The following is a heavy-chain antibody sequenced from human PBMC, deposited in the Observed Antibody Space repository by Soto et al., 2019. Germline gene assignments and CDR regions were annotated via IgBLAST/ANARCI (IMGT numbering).Heavy chain of an antibody. J-gene: IGHJ2*01. CDR1: GFTFSSYS. CDR2: ISSSSSYI. V-gene: IGHV3-21*01. D-gene: IGHD2-15*01. CDR3: ASRPPVGAATDWYFDL. Sequence: EVQLVESGGGLVKPGGSLRLSCAASGFTFSSYSMNWVRQAPGKGLERVSSISSSSSYIYYADSVKGRFTISRDNATNSLYLQMNSLRAEDTAVYYCASRPPVGAATDWYFDLWGRGTLVTVSS.